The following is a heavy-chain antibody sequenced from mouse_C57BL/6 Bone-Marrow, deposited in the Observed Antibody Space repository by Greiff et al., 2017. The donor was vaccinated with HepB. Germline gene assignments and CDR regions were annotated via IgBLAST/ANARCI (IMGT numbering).Heavy chain of an antibody. CDR2: INYDGSST. CDR1: GFTFSDYY. D-gene: IGHD2-2*01. V-gene: IGHV5-16*01. Sequence: EVKLVESEGGLVQPGSSMKLSCTASGFTFSDYYMAWVRQVPEKGLEWVANINYDGSSTYYLDSLKSRFIISRDNAKNILYLQMSSLKSEDTATYDCARDDGYDGFAYWGQGTLVTVSA. J-gene: IGHJ3*01. CDR3: ARDDGYDGFAY.